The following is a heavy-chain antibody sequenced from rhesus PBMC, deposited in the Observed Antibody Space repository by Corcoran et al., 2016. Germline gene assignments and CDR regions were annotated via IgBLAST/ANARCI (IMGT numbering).Heavy chain of an antibody. J-gene: IGHJ3*01. Sequence: QVQLQESGPGLVKPSETLSLTCAVSGYSISSGYYWGWIRQPPGKGLEGIGSIYGSGGHHYLTPSLTGRVTLSGDTSKNPFSLKLSSVTAADTAVYYCARSHCTSTTCLDAFDFWGQGLRVTVSS. CDR1: GYSISSGYY. CDR3: ARSHCTSTTCLDAFDF. D-gene: IGHD2-2*01. V-gene: IGHV4S14*01. CDR2: IYGSGGHH.